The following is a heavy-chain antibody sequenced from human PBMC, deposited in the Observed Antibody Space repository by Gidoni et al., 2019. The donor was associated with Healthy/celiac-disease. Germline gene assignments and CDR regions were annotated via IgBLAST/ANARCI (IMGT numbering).Heavy chain of an antibody. CDR2: INHSGST. V-gene: IGHV4-34*01. CDR3: ARGYRGGFGGVIVPLYFDY. CDR1: GGSFSGYY. D-gene: IGHD3-16*02. J-gene: IGHJ4*02. Sequence: QVQLQQWGAGLLKPSETLSLTCAVYGGSFSGYYWSWIRQPPGKGLEWIGEINHSGSTNYNPSLKSRVTISVDTSKNQFSLKLSSVTAADTAVYYCARGYRGGFGGVIVPLYFDYWGQGTLVTVSS.